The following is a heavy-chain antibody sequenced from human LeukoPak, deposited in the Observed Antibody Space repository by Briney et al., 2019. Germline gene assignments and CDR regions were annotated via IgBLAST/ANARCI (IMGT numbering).Heavy chain of an antibody. J-gene: IGHJ6*03. Sequence: PGGSLRLSCAASGFTFSSYAMHWVRQAPGKGLEYVSAISSNGGSTYYANSVKGRFTISRDNSKNTLYLQMGSLRAEDMAVYYCARDGYTAMVTFRLRYYYYYMDVWGKGTTVTVSS. CDR2: ISSNGGST. D-gene: IGHD5-18*01. CDR1: GFTFSSYA. V-gene: IGHV3-64*01. CDR3: ARDGYTAMVTFRLRYYYYYMDV.